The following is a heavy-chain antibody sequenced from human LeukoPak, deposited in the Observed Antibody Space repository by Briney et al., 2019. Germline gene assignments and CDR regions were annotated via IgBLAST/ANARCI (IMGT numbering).Heavy chain of an antibody. CDR3: ARDRTVVTPRDAFDI. CDR1: GFTFSSYG. D-gene: IGHD4-23*01. J-gene: IGHJ3*02. V-gene: IGHV3-30*03. CDR2: ISYDGSNK. Sequence: GGSLRLSCAASGFTFSSYGMHWVRQAPGKGLEWVAVISYDGSNKYYADSVKGRFTISRDNSKNTLYLQMNSLRAEDTAVYYCARDRTVVTPRDAFDIWGQGQWSPSLQ.